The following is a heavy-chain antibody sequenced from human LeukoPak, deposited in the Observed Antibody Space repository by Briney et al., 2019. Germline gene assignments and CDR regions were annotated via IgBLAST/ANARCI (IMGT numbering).Heavy chain of an antibody. J-gene: IGHJ4*02. V-gene: IGHV3-49*03. CDR2: IRSKAYVGTT. CDR3: TREGSVGGYSYGYGFDY. CDR1: GFTFGDYA. D-gene: IGHD5-18*01. Sequence: GGSLRLSRTASGFTFGDYAMSWFRQAPGKGLEWVGFIRSKAYVGTTEYAASVKGRFTISRDDPTSIAYLQMNSLKTEDTGVYYCTREGSVGGYSYGYGFDYWGQGTLVTVSS.